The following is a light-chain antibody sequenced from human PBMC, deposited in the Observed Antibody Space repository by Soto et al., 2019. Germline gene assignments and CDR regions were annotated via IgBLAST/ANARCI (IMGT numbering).Light chain of an antibody. CDR1: QSVSSSY. CDR2: GAS. J-gene: IGKJ1*01. CDR3: QQYGRSTHR. V-gene: IGKV3-20*01. Sequence: TNSPCTLSSSTLDIATLSFRASQSVSSSYLAWYQQKPGQAPRLLIYGASSRATGIPDRFSGSGSGTDFTLTISRLEPEDFAVYYCQQYGRSTHRFGEGAKVAIK.